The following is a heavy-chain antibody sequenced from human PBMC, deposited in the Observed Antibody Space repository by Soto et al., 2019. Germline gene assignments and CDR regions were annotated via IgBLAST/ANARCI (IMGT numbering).Heavy chain of an antibody. CDR3: IRDVRSVSAFLLNRSSDL. V-gene: IGHV3-23*01. J-gene: IGHJ2*01. D-gene: IGHD3-10*02. Sequence: GKGLEWVSAISGSGGSTYYADSVKGRFTISRDNSKNTLYLQMNSLRVFYMDVEDGIRDVRSVSAFLLNRSSDL. CDR2: ISGSGGST.